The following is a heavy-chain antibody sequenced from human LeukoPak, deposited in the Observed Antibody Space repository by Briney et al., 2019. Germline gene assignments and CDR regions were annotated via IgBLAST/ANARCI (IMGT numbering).Heavy chain of an antibody. CDR3: ARVLVPEYYYDSSGYYMDV. CDR1: GFTFSSYS. D-gene: IGHD3-22*01. Sequence: GSLRLSCAASGFTFSSYSMNWVRQAPGKGLEWIGEINHSGSTNYNPSLKSRVTISVDTSKNQFSLKLSSVTAADTAVYYCARVLVPEYYYDSSGYYMDVWGKGTTVTVSS. J-gene: IGHJ6*03. CDR2: INHSGST. V-gene: IGHV4-34*01.